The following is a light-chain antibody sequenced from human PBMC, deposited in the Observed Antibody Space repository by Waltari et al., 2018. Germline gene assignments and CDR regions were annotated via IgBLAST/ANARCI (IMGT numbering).Light chain of an antibody. CDR2: KAS. CDR3: QQYNSYPVT. Sequence: DIQMTQSPSTLSASVGDRVTITCRASQSISSWLAWDQQKPGKAPKLLIYKASSLESGVLTRFSGSGAGTEFTLTISSLQPDDFATYYCQQYNSYPVTFGPGTKVDIK. CDR1: QSISSW. V-gene: IGKV1-5*03. J-gene: IGKJ3*01.